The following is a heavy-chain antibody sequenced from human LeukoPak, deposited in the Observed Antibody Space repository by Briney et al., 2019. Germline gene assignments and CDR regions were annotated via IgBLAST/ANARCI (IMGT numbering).Heavy chain of an antibody. V-gene: IGHV3-23*01. Sequence: PGGSLRLSCAASGFTFSNAWMSWVRQAPGKGLEWVSAIRGSGGSTYYADSVKGRFTISRDNFKNTLYLQMNSLRAEDTAVYYCAKTHQPEEFYDFLTGYFYMDVWGKGTTVTVSS. J-gene: IGHJ6*03. CDR2: IRGSGGST. CDR3: AKTHQPEEFYDFLTGYFYMDV. CDR1: GFTFSNAW. D-gene: IGHD3-9*01.